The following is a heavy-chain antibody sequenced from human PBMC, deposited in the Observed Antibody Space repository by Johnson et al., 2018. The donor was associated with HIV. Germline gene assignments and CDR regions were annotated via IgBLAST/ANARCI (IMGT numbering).Heavy chain of an antibody. CDR2: ISYDGSNK. D-gene: IGHD1-26*01. Sequence: QLVESGGGVVQPGGSLRLSCAASGFTFSTYGMHWVRQAPGKGLEWVAVISYDGSNKYYADSVKGRFTTSRDNSKNTLYLQMNSLRAEDTAVYYCARSRGSGRYLGSAFDIWGQGTMVTVSS. J-gene: IGHJ3*02. CDR1: GFTFSTYG. V-gene: IGHV3-30*19. CDR3: ARSRGSGRYLGSAFDI.